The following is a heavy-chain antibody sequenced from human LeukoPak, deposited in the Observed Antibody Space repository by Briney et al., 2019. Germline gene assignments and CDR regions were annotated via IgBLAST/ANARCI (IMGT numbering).Heavy chain of an antibody. CDR3: ARDGKRASMITVGGARPYFFDY. CDR2: IYYSGST. V-gene: IGHV4-59*12. J-gene: IGHJ4*02. CDR1: GGSISSYY. Sequence: PSETLSLTCTVSGGSISSYYWSWIRQPPGKGLEWIGYIYYSGSTYYNPSLKSRVTISVDKSKNQFSLKLSSVTAADTAVYYCARDGKRASMITVGGARPYFFDYWGQGILVTVSS. D-gene: IGHD3-16*01.